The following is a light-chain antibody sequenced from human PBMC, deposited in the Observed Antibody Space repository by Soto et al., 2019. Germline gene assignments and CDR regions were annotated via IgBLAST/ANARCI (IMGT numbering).Light chain of an antibody. V-gene: IGLV2-23*01. CDR1: SNDVGSFNL. Sequence: QSALTQPASVSGSPGQSITISCSGTSNDVGSFNLVSCYQQHPGKVPKLMIYEATKRPSGVSNRFSGSKSGNTASMTISGLHAEDEADYYCCSYARSSTVVFGGGTKLTVL. CDR3: CSYARSSTVV. J-gene: IGLJ2*01. CDR2: EAT.